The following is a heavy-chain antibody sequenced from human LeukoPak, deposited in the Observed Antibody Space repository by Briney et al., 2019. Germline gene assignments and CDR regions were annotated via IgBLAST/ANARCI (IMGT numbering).Heavy chain of an antibody. Sequence: VGCPRLSCAASGFTFSAYWMHSVRDVPGTGLVWVSRINIDGTATFFADSVKGRFTNSRDHAKNTLYLQMNSRRAEDTAVYYCAKRIQSAMAAGYWGQRTLVTVSS. CDR2: INIDGTAT. V-gene: IGHV3-74*01. J-gene: IGHJ4*02. CDR3: AKRIQSAMAAGY. D-gene: IGHD5-18*01. CDR1: GFTFSAYW.